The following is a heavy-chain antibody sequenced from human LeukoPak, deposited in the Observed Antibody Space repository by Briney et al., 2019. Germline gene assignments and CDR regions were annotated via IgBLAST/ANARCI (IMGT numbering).Heavy chain of an antibody. V-gene: IGHV4-38-2*02. CDR1: GGSISSYY. CDR3: ASSRGYYDYVWGSYRSDYFDY. J-gene: IGHJ4*02. D-gene: IGHD3-16*02. Sequence: SETLSLTCTVSGGSISSYYWGWIRQPPGKGLEWIGSIYHSGSTYYNPSLKSRVTISVDTSKNHFSLKLSSVTAADTAVYYCASSRGYYDYVWGSYRSDYFDYWGQGTLVTVSS. CDR2: IYHSGST.